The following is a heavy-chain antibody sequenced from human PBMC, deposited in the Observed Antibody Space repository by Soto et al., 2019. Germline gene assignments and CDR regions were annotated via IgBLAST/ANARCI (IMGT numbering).Heavy chain of an antibody. J-gene: IGHJ5*02. D-gene: IGHD6-13*01. CDR1: GYTFTSYG. Sequence: QVQLVQSGAEVKKPGASVKVSCKASGYTFTSYGINWVRQAPGQGLEWMGWISAYNGDTNYAQKLQGRVTMTTDTSTSTAYMELRSLRSDDTAVYYCATAEPRIAALFNWFDPWGQGTLVTVSS. V-gene: IGHV1-18*01. CDR2: ISAYNGDT. CDR3: ATAEPRIAALFNWFDP.